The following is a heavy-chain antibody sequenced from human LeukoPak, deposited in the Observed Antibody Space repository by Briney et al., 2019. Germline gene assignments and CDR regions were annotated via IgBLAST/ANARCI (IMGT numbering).Heavy chain of an antibody. CDR1: GSTFSTNA. Sequence: GGSRRLSSPPSGSTFSTNAMSWVRQAQGKRLEWDSTISGGAGPTNYADSVKGWFTISRDNSKNPLYLQMNSRIAEDTALYYCVKDTDILSGYEVFDCWGQGTLVTVSS. D-gene: IGHD3-9*01. V-gene: IGHV3-23*01. CDR2: ISGGAGPT. CDR3: VKDTDILSGYEVFDC. J-gene: IGHJ4*02.